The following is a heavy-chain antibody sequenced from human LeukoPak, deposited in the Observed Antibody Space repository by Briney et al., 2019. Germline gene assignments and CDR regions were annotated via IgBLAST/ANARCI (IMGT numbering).Heavy chain of an antibody. J-gene: IGHJ3*02. CDR3: ASFLADYGDYSDAFDI. CDR1: GFTFSSYG. Sequence: GGSLRLSCAASGFTFSSYGMHWVRQAPGKGLEWVASIKQDGSEKYSVDSVKGRFTISRDNAKNSLYLQMNSLRAEDTAEYYCASFLADYGDYSDAFDIWGQGTMVTVSS. D-gene: IGHD4-17*01. CDR2: IKQDGSEK. V-gene: IGHV3-7*01.